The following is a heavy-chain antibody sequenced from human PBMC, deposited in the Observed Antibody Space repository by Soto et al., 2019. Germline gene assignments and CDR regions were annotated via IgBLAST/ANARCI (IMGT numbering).Heavy chain of an antibody. V-gene: IGHV3-23*01. CDR2: INGGGGST. CDR3: AKVPHGGDRFDN. CDR1: GFTFSSYA. D-gene: IGHD2-21*02. Sequence: GGSLRLSCAASGFTFSSYAMRWVRQAPGKGLEWVSAINGGGGSTYYADSVKGRFTISRDNSKNTLYLQMNSLRAEDTAVYYCAKVPHGGDRFDNWGQGTLVTSPQ. J-gene: IGHJ4*02.